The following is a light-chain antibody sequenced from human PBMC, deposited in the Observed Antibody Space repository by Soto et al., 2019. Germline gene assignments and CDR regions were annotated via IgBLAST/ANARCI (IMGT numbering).Light chain of an antibody. CDR1: SSYIGGNNF. CDR3: SSYTFSNTWV. V-gene: IGLV2-14*01. J-gene: IGLJ3*02. CDR2: GVS. Sequence: QSALTQPASVSESLGQSITISCSGTSSYIGGNNFVSGYQQLPGKTPKVLIYGVSNRPSGISNRFSGSKSGNTASLTISGLQAEDEADYYCSSYTFSNTWVFGGGTKLTVL.